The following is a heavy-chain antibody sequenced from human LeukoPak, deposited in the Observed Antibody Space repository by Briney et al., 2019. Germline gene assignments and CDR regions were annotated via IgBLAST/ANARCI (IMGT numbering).Heavy chain of an antibody. CDR1: GYTFTSYH. J-gene: IGHJ4*02. Sequence: ASVKVSCKASGYTFTSYHMYWVRQAPGQGLEWMGIINPSGGSTSYAQKFQGRVTMTRDMSTSTVYMELSSLRSEDTAVYYCAKDLIPKRGYSYEEESDYWGQGTLVTVSS. V-gene: IGHV1-46*01. CDR2: INPSGGST. D-gene: IGHD5-18*01. CDR3: AKDLIPKRGYSYEEESDY.